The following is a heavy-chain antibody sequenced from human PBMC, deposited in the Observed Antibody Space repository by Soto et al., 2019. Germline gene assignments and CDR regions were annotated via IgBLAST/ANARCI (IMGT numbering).Heavy chain of an antibody. CDR3: ARDDIVATSDY. J-gene: IGHJ4*02. CDR2: ISSYNGNT. CDR1: GYTFTSYG. V-gene: IGHV1-18*01. Sequence: GASVKVSCKASGYTFTSYGISWMRQAPGQGLEWMGWISSYNGNTNYAQKVQGRVTMTTDTSTSTAYMELRSLRSDDTAIYFCARDDIVATSDYWGQGTLVTVSS. D-gene: IGHD5-12*01.